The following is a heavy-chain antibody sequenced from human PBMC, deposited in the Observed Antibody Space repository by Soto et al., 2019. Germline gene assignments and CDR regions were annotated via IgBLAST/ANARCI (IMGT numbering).Heavy chain of an antibody. J-gene: IGHJ4*02. CDR1: GGSISSGGYS. D-gene: IGHD4-17*01. V-gene: IGHV4-30-2*01. CDR3: ARDERDDYALRH. CDR2: IYHSGST. Sequence: PSETLSLTCTVSGGSISSGGYSWNWIRQPPGKGLEWIGYIYHSGSTYYSPSLKSRVTISVDGSKNQFFLKLSSVTAADTAVYYCARDERDDYALRHWGQGALVTVSS.